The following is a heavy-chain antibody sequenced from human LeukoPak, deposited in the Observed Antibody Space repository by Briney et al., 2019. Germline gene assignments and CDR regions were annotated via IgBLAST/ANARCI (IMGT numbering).Heavy chain of an antibody. CDR1: GYTFSNYW. D-gene: IGHD4-17*01. J-gene: IGHJ4*02. CDR3: ARSSVQHSTVTFEY. V-gene: IGHV5-51*01. Sequence: GESLKISCQGSGYTFSNYWIGWVRQMPGKGLEWMGIIYPGDSDTRYSPSFQGQVTISADKSISTAYLQWSSLKASDTAMYYCARSSVQHSTVTFEYWGLGTLVTVSS. CDR2: IYPGDSDT.